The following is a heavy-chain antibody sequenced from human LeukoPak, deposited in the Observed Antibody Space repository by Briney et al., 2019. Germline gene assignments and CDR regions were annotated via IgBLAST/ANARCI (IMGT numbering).Heavy chain of an antibody. CDR3: ARGNVEVVVIFDY. Sequence: GGSLRLSCAASGFTFSSYEMNWVRQAPGKGLEWVSYISSSGSTIYYADSVKGRFTISRDNAKNSLYLQMNSLRAEDTAVYYCARGNVEVVVIFDYWGQGTLVTVSS. V-gene: IGHV3-48*03. J-gene: IGHJ4*02. D-gene: IGHD2-15*01. CDR1: GFTFSSYE. CDR2: ISSSGSTI.